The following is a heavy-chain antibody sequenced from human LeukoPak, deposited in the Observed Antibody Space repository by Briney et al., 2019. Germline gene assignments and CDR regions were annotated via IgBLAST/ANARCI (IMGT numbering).Heavy chain of an antibody. D-gene: IGHD3-3*01. CDR3: ARDLWGGRDAFDV. CDR1: GVSISGYY. J-gene: IGHJ3*01. V-gene: IGHV4-4*07. CDR2: IYSSGSA. Sequence: SETLSLTCTVSGVSISGYYWIWIRQSAEKGLEWIGRIYSSGSARYNPSLKSRVTMSVDTSKNHFSLNLTSVTAADTAIYYCARDLWGGRDAFDVWGQGTMVTVSS.